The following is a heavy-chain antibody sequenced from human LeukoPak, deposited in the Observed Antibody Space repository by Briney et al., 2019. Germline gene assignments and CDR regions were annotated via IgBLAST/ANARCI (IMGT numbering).Heavy chain of an antibody. CDR1: GFTVSAKY. J-gene: IGHJ4*02. CDR3: AREGPAISFDS. D-gene: IGHD1-14*01. V-gene: IGHV3-66*01. CDR2: IYSAGSR. Sequence: GGSLRLSCAASGFTVSAKYMGWVRQAPGKGLEWVSVIYSAGSRYYADSVKGRFTISRDNSKNTVYLQMHSLRAEDTAVYYCAREGPAISFDSWGQGTLVTVSS.